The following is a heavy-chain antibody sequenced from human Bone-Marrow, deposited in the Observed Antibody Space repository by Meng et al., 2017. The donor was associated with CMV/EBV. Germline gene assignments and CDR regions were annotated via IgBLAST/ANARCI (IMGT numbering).Heavy chain of an antibody. CDR1: GGSISSSSYY. CDR2: IYYSGST. CDR3: ARAPQDGYSSYYYYGMDV. J-gene: IGHJ6*02. V-gene: IGHV4-39*07. Sequence: SETLSLTCTVSGGSISSSSYYWGWIRQPPGRGLEWIGSIYYSGSTYYNPSLKSRVTISVDTSKNQFSLKLSSVTAADTAVYYSARAPQDGYSSYYYYGMDVWGQGTTVTVSS. D-gene: IGHD6-13*01.